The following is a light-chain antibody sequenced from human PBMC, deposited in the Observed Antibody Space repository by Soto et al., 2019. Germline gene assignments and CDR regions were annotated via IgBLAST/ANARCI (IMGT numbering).Light chain of an antibody. CDR2: DAS. CDR3: QQRSNWPPIT. V-gene: IGKV3-11*01. CDR1: QSVGSY. Sequence: EVVLTQSPATLSLSPGERATLSCRASQSVGSYLAWFQQKPGQAPRLLIYDASNRATGIPARFSGSGSGTDFTLTISSLEXXXXXXXXXQQRSNWPPITFGQGTRLXXK. J-gene: IGKJ5*01.